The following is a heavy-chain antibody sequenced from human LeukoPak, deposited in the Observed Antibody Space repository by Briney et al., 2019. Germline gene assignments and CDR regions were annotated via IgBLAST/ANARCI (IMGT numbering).Heavy chain of an antibody. V-gene: IGHV3-30*18. D-gene: IGHD2-2*01. J-gene: IGHJ4*02. CDR2: ISYDGSNK. CDR3: AKDRARSPAAFDY. Sequence: PGGSLRLSCAASGFTFSSYGMHWVRQAPGKGLEWVAVISYDGSNKYYADSVKGRFTISRDNSKNTLYLQMNSLRAEDTAVYYCAKDRARSPAAFDYWGQGTLVTVSS. CDR1: GFTFSSYG.